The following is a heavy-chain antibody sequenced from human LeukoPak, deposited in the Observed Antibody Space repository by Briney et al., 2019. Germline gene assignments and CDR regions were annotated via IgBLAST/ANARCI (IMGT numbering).Heavy chain of an antibody. Sequence: SETLSLTCTVSGGSISSYYWSWIRQPPGKGLEWIGYIYYSGSTNYNPSLKSRVTISVDTSKNQFSLKLSSVTAADTAVYYCARDHYYYDSSGYYQYYFDYWGQGTLVTVSS. CDR2: IYYSGST. CDR1: GGSISSYY. V-gene: IGHV4-59*01. D-gene: IGHD3-22*01. CDR3: ARDHYYYDSSGYYQYYFDY. J-gene: IGHJ4*02.